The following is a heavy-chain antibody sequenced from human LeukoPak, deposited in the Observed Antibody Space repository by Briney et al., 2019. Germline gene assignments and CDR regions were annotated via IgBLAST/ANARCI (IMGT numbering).Heavy chain of an antibody. CDR1: GFTFSTYS. CDR2: ISSSSSYI. CDR3: AKGKGYYYDSSGLDY. D-gene: IGHD3-22*01. V-gene: IGHV3-21*01. Sequence: PGGSLRLSCAASGFTFSTYSMNWVRQAPGKGLEWVSSISSSSSYIYYADSVKGRFTISRDNAKNSLYLQMNSLRAEDTAVYYCAKGKGYYYDSSGLDYWGQGTLVTVSS. J-gene: IGHJ4*02.